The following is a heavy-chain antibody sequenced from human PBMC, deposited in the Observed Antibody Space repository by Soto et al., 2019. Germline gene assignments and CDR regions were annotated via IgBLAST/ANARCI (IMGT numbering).Heavy chain of an antibody. CDR2: IYWDDDK. Sequence: QITLKESGPTLVKPTQTLTLTCTFSGFSLSTSGVGVGWIRQPPGKALEWLALIYWDDDKRYSPSLKSRLTITKDTSKNQVVLTMTNMDPVDTATYYCARRRRYYDSSGYYYLDYWGQGTLVTVSS. CDR3: ARRRRYYDSSGYYYLDY. J-gene: IGHJ4*02. CDR1: GFSLSTSGVG. V-gene: IGHV2-5*02. D-gene: IGHD3-22*01.